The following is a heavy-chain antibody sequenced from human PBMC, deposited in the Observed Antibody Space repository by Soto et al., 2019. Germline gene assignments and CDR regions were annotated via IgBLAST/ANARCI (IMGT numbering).Heavy chain of an antibody. CDR2: INHNGST. CDR1: GGSFSGYY. CDR3: AREERERDGYNRGFFDY. V-gene: IGHV4-34*01. Sequence: QVQLQQWGAGLLKPSETLSLTCAVYGGSFSGYYWSWIRQPPGKGLEWIGEINHNGSTNYNPSLKSRVTISVDTSKNQFSLKLSSVTAADTAVYYCAREERERDGYNRGFFDYWGQGTLVTVSS. J-gene: IGHJ4*02. D-gene: IGHD5-12*01.